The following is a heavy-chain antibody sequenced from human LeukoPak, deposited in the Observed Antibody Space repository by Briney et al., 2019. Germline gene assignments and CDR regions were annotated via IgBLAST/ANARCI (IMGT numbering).Heavy chain of an antibody. V-gene: IGHV3-9*01. D-gene: IGHD3-10*01. Sequence: PGRSLRLSCAASGFTFDDYAMHWVRQAPGKGLEWVSGISWNSGSIGYADSVKGRFTISRDNAKNSLYLQMNSLRAEDTALYYCAKENSMVRGPFDYWGQGTLVTVSS. CDR1: GFTFDDYA. J-gene: IGHJ4*02. CDR2: ISWNSGSI. CDR3: AKENSMVRGPFDY.